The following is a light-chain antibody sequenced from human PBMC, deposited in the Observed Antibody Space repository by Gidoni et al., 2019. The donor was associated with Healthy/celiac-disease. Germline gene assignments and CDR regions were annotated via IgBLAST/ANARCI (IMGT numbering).Light chain of an antibody. CDR1: QSVSSN. V-gene: IGKV3-15*01. CDR2: GAS. Sequence: EIVMTQPPATLSVSPGERATLSCRASQSVSSNLAWYQQKPGQAPRHLIYGASTRATGIPARFSDSGSGTEFTLTISSLQSEDFAVYYCQQYNNWPPITFXQXTRLEIK. J-gene: IGKJ5*01. CDR3: QQYNNWPPIT.